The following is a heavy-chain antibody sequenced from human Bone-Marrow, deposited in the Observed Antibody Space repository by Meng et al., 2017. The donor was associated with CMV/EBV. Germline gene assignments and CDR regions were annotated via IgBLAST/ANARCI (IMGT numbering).Heavy chain of an antibody. Sequence: SETLSLTYSVSGGSFSSYYWSWIRQPPGKGLQWIGYIYYSGSTNYNPSLKRRVTMSLDTSKNQFSLKLSSVTAADTAVYYCAGRRSTVTGYTELEAPYGMDIWGQGTTVTVSS. CDR3: AGRRSTVTGYTELEAPYGMDI. CDR2: IYYSGST. D-gene: IGHD4-11*01. V-gene: IGHV4-59*12. CDR1: GGSFSSYY. J-gene: IGHJ6*02.